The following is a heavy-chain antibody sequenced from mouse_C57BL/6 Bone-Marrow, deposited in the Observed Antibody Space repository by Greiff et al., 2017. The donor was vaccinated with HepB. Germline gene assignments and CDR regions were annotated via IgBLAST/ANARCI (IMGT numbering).Heavy chain of an antibody. J-gene: IGHJ2*01. V-gene: IGHV3-8*01. CDR1: GYSITNDY. CDR3: ARSNLYYFDY. Sequence: VQLQQSGPGLAKPSQTLSLTCSVTGYSITNDYWNWIRKFPGNKLEYMGYISYSGSTYYNPSLKSRISITRDTSKNQYYLQLNSVTTEDTATYYCARSNLYYFDYWGQGTTLTVSS. CDR2: ISYSGST. D-gene: IGHD2-5*01.